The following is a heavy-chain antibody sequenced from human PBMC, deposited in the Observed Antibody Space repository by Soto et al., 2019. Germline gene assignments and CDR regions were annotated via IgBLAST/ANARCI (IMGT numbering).Heavy chain of an antibody. CDR3: ARARVGLAFDI. D-gene: IGHD1-26*01. Sequence: TLSLTCTVSGGSISSGDYYWSWIRQPPGKGLEWIGYIYYSGSTYYNPSLKSRVTISVDTSKNQFSLKLSSVTAADTAVYYCARARVGLAFDIWGQGTMVTVSS. J-gene: IGHJ3*02. V-gene: IGHV4-30-4*01. CDR2: IYYSGST. CDR1: GGSISSGDYY.